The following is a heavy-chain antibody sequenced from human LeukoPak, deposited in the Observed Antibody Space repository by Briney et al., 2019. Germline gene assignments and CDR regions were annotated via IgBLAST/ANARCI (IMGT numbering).Heavy chain of an antibody. Sequence: PGGCLRLSCAASGFTFSSYEMNWVRQAPGKGLEWVSYISSSGSTIYYADSVKGRFTISRDNAKNSLYLQMNSLRGEDTALYYCATEHWGPNSWGQGTLVTVSS. V-gene: IGHV3-48*03. CDR2: ISSSGSTI. CDR1: GFTFSSYE. CDR3: ATEHWGPNS. D-gene: IGHD3-16*01. J-gene: IGHJ4*02.